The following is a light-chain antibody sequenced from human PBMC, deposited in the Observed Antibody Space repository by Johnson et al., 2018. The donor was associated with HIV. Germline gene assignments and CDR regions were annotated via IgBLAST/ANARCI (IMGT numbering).Light chain of an antibody. CDR2: DNG. J-gene: IGLJ1*01. CDR3: GTWDSSLSAGCYV. CDR1: TSNIGNNY. Sequence: QSVLTQPPSVSAAPGQRVTISCSGSTSNIGNNYVSWYQQVPGAAPKLLIYDNGKRPSGIPDRFSGSKSGTSATLGITGLQTGDEADYYGGTWDSSLSAGCYVFGTGTKVTVL. V-gene: IGLV1-51*01.